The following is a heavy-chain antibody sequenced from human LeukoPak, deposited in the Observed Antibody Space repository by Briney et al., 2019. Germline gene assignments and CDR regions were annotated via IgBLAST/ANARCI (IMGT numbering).Heavy chain of an antibody. CDR2: IKSKTDGGTT. Sequence: PGGSLRLSCAASGFTFSNAWMSWVRQAPGKGLEWVGRIKSKTDGGTTDYAAPVKGRFTISRDDSKNTLYLQMNSLKTEDTAVYYCTTEDIVLMVYASSTFDYWGHGTLVTVSS. CDR1: GFTFSNAW. CDR3: TTEDIVLMVYASSTFDY. V-gene: IGHV3-15*01. J-gene: IGHJ4*01. D-gene: IGHD2-8*01.